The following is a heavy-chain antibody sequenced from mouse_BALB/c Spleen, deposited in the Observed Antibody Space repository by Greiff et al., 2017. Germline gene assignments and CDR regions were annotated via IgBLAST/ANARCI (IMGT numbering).Heavy chain of an antibody. J-gene: IGHJ2*01. Sequence: DVHLVESGGGLVKPGGSLKLSCAASGFTFSSYAMSWVRQTPEKRLEWVATISSGGSYTYYPDSVKGRFTISRDNAKNTLYLQMSSLRSEDTAMYYCARLGGNSFDYWGQGTTLTVSS. CDR1: GFTFSSYA. CDR2: ISSGGSYT. V-gene: IGHV5-9-3*01. CDR3: ARLGGNSFDY.